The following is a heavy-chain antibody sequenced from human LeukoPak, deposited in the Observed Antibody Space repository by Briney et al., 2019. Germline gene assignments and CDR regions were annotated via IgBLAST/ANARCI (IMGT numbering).Heavy chain of an antibody. V-gene: IGHV3-48*01. CDR3: ARIDSRGDLSFDF. CDR2: ICGSSSTA. D-gene: IGHD2-21*02. Sequence: GGSLRLSCAASGFTFNFYNMNWGRQSLGDELGWLSYICGSSSTAHYAYSVKGRFTVSRYNANNSLYLQMDSLRAEDTAVYYCARIDSRGDLSFDFWGQGTLVTVAS. J-gene: IGHJ4*02. CDR1: GFTFNFYN.